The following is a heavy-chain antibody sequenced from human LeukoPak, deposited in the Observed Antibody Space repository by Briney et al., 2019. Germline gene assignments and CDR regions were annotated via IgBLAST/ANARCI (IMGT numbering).Heavy chain of an antibody. J-gene: IGHJ4*02. V-gene: IGHV3-7*04. CDR3: TRVGYIDEGIDY. Sequence: ETLSLTCAVSGDSISTTNYYWGWIRQPPGKGLEWVANIKQDGSKKSYMDSVKGRFTISRDNAKNSLYLQMNSLRAEDTAIYYCTRVGYIDEGIDYWGQGTLVTVSS. CDR1: GDSISTTNYY. CDR2: IKQDGSKK. D-gene: IGHD5-24*01.